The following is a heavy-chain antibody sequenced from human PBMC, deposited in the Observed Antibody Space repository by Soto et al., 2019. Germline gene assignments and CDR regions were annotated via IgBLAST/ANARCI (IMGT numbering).Heavy chain of an antibody. J-gene: IGHJ4*02. CDR3: GCSLQGEIDY. CDR1: GGSISSYY. V-gene: IGHV4-59*01. Sequence: SETLSLTCTVSGGSISSYYWSWIRQPPGKGLEWIGYIYYSGSTNYNPSLKSRVTISVDTSKNQFSLKLSSVTAADTAVYYCGCSLQGEIDYWGQGTLVTVSS. CDR2: IYYSGST. D-gene: IGHD3-16*01.